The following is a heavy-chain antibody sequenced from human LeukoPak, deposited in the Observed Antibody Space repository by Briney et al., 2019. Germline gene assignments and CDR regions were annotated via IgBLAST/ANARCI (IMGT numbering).Heavy chain of an antibody. D-gene: IGHD6-13*01. CDR3: ARHPSITAALDY. Sequence: SETLSLTCAVYGGSFSGYYWSWIRQPPGKGPEWIGEINHSGSTNYNPSLKSRVTISVDTSKNQFSLKLSSVTAADTAVYYCARHPSITAALDYWGQGTLVTVSS. J-gene: IGHJ4*02. CDR2: INHSGST. CDR1: GGSFSGYY. V-gene: IGHV4-34*01.